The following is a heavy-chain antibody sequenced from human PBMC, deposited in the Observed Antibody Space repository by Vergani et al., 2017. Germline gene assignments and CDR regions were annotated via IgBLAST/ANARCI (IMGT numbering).Heavy chain of an antibody. CDR2: ISSSSSYI. D-gene: IGHD2-15*01. Sequence: EVQLVQSGAELKKPGESLKISCAASGFTFSSYSMNWVRQAPGKGLEWVSSISSSSSYIYYADSVKGRFTSSRDNAKNSLYLQMNSLRAEDTTVYYCARDTLGYCSGGSCYSLDYWGQGTLVTVSS. CDR3: ARDTLGYCSGGSCYSLDY. CDR1: GFTFSSYS. V-gene: IGHV3-21*01. J-gene: IGHJ4*02.